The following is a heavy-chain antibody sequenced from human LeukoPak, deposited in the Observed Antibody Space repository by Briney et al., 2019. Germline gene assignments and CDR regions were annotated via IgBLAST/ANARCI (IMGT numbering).Heavy chain of an antibody. CDR2: IYIDGTTT. J-gene: IGHJ4*02. CDR3: ARGGNGGNSLDY. CDR1: GFTFSSYW. D-gene: IGHD4-23*01. Sequence: PGGSLRLSCAGSGFTFSSYWMHWVRQGAGKGLEWVSCIYIDGTTTSYADSVRGRFTISRDNAKNTLYLQMNSLGAEDTAVYYCARGGNGGNSLDYWGQGVLITVS. V-gene: IGHV3-74*01.